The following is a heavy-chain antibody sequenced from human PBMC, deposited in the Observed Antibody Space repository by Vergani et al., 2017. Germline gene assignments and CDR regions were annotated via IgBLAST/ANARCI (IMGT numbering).Heavy chain of an antibody. CDR2: IWYDGSNK. D-gene: IGHD6-19*01. J-gene: IGHJ4*02. Sequence: QVQLVESGGGVVQPGRSLRLSCAASGFTFSSYGMHWVRQAPGKGLEWVAVIWYDGSNKYYADSVKGRFTISRDNSKNTLYLQMNSLRAEDTAVYYCARGPASSGFDYWGQGTLVTVSS. CDR3: ARGPASSGFDY. V-gene: IGHV3-33*01. CDR1: GFTFSSYG.